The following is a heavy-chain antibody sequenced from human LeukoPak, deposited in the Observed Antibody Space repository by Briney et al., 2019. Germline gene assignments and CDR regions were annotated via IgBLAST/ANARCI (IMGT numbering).Heavy chain of an antibody. J-gene: IGHJ6*03. D-gene: IGHD3-10*01. Sequence: GGSLRLSCTASGFTFTNYWMTWVRQAPGKGLEWVANIKKDESQKNYVDSVKGRFTISRDNAQNSLYLQMNSLRAEDTAVYYCARGFSWFGEMGYYSYHYMDVWGKGTTVTVSS. CDR3: ARGFSWFGEMGYYSYHYMDV. CDR1: GFTFTNYW. V-gene: IGHV3-7*01. CDR2: IKKDESQK.